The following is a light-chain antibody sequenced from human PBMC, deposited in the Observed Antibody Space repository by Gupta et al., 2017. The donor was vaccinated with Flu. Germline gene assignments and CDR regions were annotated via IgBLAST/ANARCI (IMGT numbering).Light chain of an antibody. J-gene: IGKJ1*01. CDR2: KVS. CDR3: LHYSTSSGA. Sequence: DIQMTQSPSTLSASVGDRVIITCRASQTIDSWLAWYQQKPGKAPNLLIHKVSLLQSGVPSRFSGSGSGTEFTLTISSLQPDDSATYYCLHYSTSSGAFGQGTKVDIK. CDR1: QTIDSW. V-gene: IGKV1-5*03.